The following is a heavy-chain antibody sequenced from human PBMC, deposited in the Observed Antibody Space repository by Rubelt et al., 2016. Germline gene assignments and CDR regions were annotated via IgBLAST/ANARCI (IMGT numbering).Heavy chain of an antibody. V-gene: IGHV4-34*01. CDR3: ARDTYYYDSSGTRDAFDI. CDR2: INHSGST. Sequence: QVQLQQWGAGLLKPSETLSLTCAVYGGSFSGYYWSWIRQPPGKGLEWIGEINHSGSTNYNPSLKSRVTILVCKSKNQLSLKLSSVTAADTAVYYCARDTYYYDSSGTRDAFDIWGQGTMVTVSS. CDR1: GGSFSGYY. D-gene: IGHD3-22*01. J-gene: IGHJ3*02.